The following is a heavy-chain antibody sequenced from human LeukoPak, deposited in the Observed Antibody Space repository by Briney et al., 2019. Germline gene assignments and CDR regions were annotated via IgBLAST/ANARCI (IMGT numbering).Heavy chain of an antibody. CDR3: ARPQKRRFYSSGPLGGYFDY. Sequence: PSETLSLTCGVYGDSISGYHWTWIRQPPGKGLEWIGEINRSGSTNYNPSLKSRVTISVDTSKNQFSLKLSSVTAADTAVYYCARPQKRRFYSSGPLGGYFDYWGQGTLVTVSS. CDR2: INRSGST. V-gene: IGHV4-34*01. CDR1: GDSISGYH. D-gene: IGHD3-22*01. J-gene: IGHJ4*02.